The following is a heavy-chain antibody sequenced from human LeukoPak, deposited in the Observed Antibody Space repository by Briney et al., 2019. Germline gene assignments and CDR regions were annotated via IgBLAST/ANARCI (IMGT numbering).Heavy chain of an antibody. J-gene: IGHJ4*02. CDR1: GFTFSSYA. CDR2: TSGIGGST. D-gene: IGHD2-2*01. Sequence: GGSLRLSCAASGFTFSSYAMSWVRQAPRKGLEWVSATSGIGGSTYHADSVKGRFTISRDNSKNALYLQMNSLRAEDTAVYYCAKEPPFIVVVPAATDGLIDYWGQGTLVTVSS. CDR3: AKEPPFIVVVPAATDGLIDY. V-gene: IGHV3-23*01.